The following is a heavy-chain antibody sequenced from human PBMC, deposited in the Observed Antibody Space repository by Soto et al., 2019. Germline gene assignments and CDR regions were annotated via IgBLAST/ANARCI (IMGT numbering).Heavy chain of an antibody. CDR3: ARDRMLRLGELSSTHYGMDV. Sequence: PSETLSLTCTVSGGSISSGGYYWSWIRQHPGKGLEWIGYIYYSGSTYYNPSLKSRVTISVDTSKNQFSLKLSSVTTADTAVYYCARDRMLRLGELSSTHYGMDVWGQGTTVTVSS. CDR2: IYYSGST. J-gene: IGHJ6*02. CDR1: GGSISSGGYY. V-gene: IGHV4-31*03. D-gene: IGHD3-16*02.